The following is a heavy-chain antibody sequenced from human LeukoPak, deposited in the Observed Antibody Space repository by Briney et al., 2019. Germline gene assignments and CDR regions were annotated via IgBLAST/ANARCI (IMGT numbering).Heavy chain of an antibody. V-gene: IGHV1-3*01. D-gene: IGHD3-10*01. Sequence: ASVKVSCKASGYTFISSGMYWVRQAPGQRLEWMGWTNAANGNTKYSQRFQGRVTITRDTSASTAYMELSSLRSEDTAVYYCARDWYYGSGSYSGDYWGQGTLVTVSS. CDR3: ARDWYYGSGSYSGDY. J-gene: IGHJ4*02. CDR2: TNAANGNT. CDR1: GYTFISSG.